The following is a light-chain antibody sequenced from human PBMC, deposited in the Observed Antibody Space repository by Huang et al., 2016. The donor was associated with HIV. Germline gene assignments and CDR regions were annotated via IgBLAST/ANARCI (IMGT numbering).Light chain of an antibody. J-gene: IGKJ4*01. CDR2: DAS. Sequence: DIQMTQSPSSLSSSLGDRVTITCQASQDISTYLNWYQQKPGKAPKLLIDDASNLEKGVPSRFSGSGSGTDFTFTISSLQPEDIATYYCQQYDNRITFGGGTKVEIK. CDR1: QDISTY. CDR3: QQYDNRIT. V-gene: IGKV1-33*01.